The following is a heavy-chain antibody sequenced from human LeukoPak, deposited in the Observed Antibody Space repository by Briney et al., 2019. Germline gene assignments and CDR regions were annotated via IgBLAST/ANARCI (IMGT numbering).Heavy chain of an antibody. V-gene: IGHV3-20*04. J-gene: IGHJ6*03. CDR3: AREGLDYDFWSGPRDYYYYYMDV. CDR2: INWNGGST. CDR1: GFTFDDYG. Sequence: GGSLRLSCAASGFTFDDYGMSWVRQAPGKGLEWVSGINWNGGSTGYADSVKGRFTISRDNAKNSLYLQMNSLRAEDTALYYCAREGLDYDFWSGPRDYYYYYMDVWGKGTTVTVSS. D-gene: IGHD3-3*01.